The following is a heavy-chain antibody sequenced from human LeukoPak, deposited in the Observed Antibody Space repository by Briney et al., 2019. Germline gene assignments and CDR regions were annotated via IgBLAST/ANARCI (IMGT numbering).Heavy chain of an antibody. J-gene: IGHJ3*02. D-gene: IGHD2-2*01. CDR2: IYYSGST. V-gene: IGHV4-59*12. Sequence: PSETLSLTCTVSGGSISSYYWSWIRQPPGKGLEWIGYIYYSGSTNYNPSLKSRVTISVDTSKNQFSLKLSSVTAADTAVYYCARPPYCSSTSCSDAFDIWGQGTMVTVSS. CDR1: GGSISSYY. CDR3: ARPPYCSSTSCSDAFDI.